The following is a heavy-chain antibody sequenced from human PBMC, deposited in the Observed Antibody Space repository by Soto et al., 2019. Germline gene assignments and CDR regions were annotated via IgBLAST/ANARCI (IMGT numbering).Heavy chain of an antibody. V-gene: IGHV4-39*01. CDR3: ALGGRWLQLGHYYYYYGMGV. Sequence: TSETLSLTCAVSGGSISGSYYYWGWLRQSPGKGPEWIGSVFYTGFTSYNPSLESRVSVSVDTSKNQFSLKLSGVSAADTAVYYCALGGRWLQLGHYYYYYGMGVWGQGTTVTVSS. J-gene: IGHJ6*02. CDR2: VFYTGFT. D-gene: IGHD5-12*01. CDR1: GGSISGSYYY.